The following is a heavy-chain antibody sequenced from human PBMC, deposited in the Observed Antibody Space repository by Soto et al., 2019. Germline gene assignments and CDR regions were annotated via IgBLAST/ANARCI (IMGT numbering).Heavy chain of an antibody. CDR3: ARDRQVWGTARVAFDI. CDR2: IIPIFGTA. CDR1: GGTFSSYA. V-gene: IGHV1-69*12. D-gene: IGHD6-13*01. Sequence: QVQLVQSGAEVKKPGSSVKVSCKASGGTFSSYAISWVRQAPGQGLEWMGGIIPIFGTANYAQKFQGRVTITADESKSTAYMELSSLRSEDTAVYYCARDRQVWGTARVAFDIWGQGTMVTVSS. J-gene: IGHJ3*02.